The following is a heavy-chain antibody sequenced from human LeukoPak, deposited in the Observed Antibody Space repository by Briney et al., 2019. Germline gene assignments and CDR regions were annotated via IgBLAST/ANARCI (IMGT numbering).Heavy chain of an antibody. V-gene: IGHV4-39*07. J-gene: IGHJ5*02. CDR1: GDSIDSVSYY. Sequence: SETLSLTCSVSGDSIDSVSYYWGWLRQAPGKGPEWIASIDYSGRTFYNPSLRSRVTISVDTSNNDFSLNLTSATAADTAVYYCATEFYDFLSGESWFDPWGQGALVTVS. CDR2: IDYSGRT. D-gene: IGHD3-9*01. CDR3: ATEFYDFLSGESWFDP.